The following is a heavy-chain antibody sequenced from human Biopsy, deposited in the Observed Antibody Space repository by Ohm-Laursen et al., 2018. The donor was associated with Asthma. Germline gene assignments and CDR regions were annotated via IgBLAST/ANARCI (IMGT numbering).Heavy chain of an antibody. CDR1: GYTFNSAG. CDR2: ISVYNGNT. J-gene: IGHJ6*02. D-gene: IGHD3-10*01. Sequence: SVKVSCKTSGYTFNSAGITWVRQAPGQGLEWMGWISVYNGNTKVAQKLQDRVTMITDTSTSTAYMELRSLRTDDTAVYFCARAVDYSHYYGIDVWGQETTVTVS. CDR3: ARAVDYSHYYGIDV. V-gene: IGHV1-18*01.